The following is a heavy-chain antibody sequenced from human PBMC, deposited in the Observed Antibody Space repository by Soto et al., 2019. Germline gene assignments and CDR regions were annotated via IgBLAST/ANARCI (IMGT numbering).Heavy chain of an antibody. J-gene: IGHJ6*02. Sequence: PGESLRLPCAASRVTFSSYWMHWVRQSPGKALVWVSRINSDGSSPSYADSVKGRFTISRDNSKNTLYLQMNRLRAEDTAVYYCARDYLFAVAGTEPSRYYGMDVWGQGTTVTVSS. CDR3: ARDYLFAVAGTEPSRYYGMDV. CDR1: RVTFSSYW. D-gene: IGHD6-19*01. CDR2: INSDGSSP. V-gene: IGHV3-74*01.